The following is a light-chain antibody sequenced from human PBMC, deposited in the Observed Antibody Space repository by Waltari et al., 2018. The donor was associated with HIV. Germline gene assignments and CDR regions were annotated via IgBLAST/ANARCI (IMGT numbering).Light chain of an antibody. J-gene: IGLJ2*01. CDR1: DSNVGSHY. CDR2: KNN. CDR3: GAWDDNLRGV. V-gene: IGLV1-47*01. Sequence: QAVLTQTPSASASPGQKISISCSGSDSNVGSHYVYWYHQFPGRAPKLLLYKNNPRSSGVPDRFSGSKSGTSASLTISGLRSEDEGLYFCGAWDDNLRGVFGGGTKLTVL.